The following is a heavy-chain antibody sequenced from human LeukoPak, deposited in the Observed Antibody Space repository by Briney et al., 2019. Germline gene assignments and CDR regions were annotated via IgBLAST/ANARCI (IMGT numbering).Heavy chain of an antibody. CDR3: ARPGQGYFDS. Sequence: SETLSLTCTVSGGSISSSSYYWGWIRQPAGKGLEWIGSIYYSGRIYSNPSLKSRVTISLDTSKNQFSLKLSSVTAADTAVYYCARPGQGYFDSWGPGTPVSVSS. CDR1: GGSISSSSYY. CDR2: IYYSGRI. J-gene: IGHJ4*02. V-gene: IGHV4-39*01.